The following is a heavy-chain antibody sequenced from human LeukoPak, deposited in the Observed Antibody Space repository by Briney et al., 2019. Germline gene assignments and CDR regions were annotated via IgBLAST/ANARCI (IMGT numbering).Heavy chain of an antibody. J-gene: IGHJ5*01. D-gene: IGHD6-19*01. CDR1: GFAFSVYA. Sequence: QSGGSLRLSCTASGFAFSVYAMRWRSQPPGKGLEWVSTINANSGTTSYAASVRGRFTISRDNSKNTLYLQLNTLRADDTATYYCAKPISGGLAVTADWFHPWGQGTLVVVSS. CDR2: INANSGTT. CDR3: AKPISGGLAVTADWFHP. V-gene: IGHV3-23*01.